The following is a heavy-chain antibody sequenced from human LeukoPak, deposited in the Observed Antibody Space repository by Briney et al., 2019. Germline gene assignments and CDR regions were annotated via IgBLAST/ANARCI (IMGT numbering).Heavy chain of an antibody. J-gene: IGHJ4*02. Sequence: ASVKVSCKASGYTFTRYGISWVRQAPGQGLEWMGWISGYNGNTQSAQNFQGRVSMTTDTSTNTAYMELRSLRSDDTAFYYCARGLPGVEFLDYWGQGTLVTVSS. V-gene: IGHV1-18*01. D-gene: IGHD1-1*01. CDR2: ISGYNGNT. CDR3: ARGLPGVEFLDY. CDR1: GYTFTRYG.